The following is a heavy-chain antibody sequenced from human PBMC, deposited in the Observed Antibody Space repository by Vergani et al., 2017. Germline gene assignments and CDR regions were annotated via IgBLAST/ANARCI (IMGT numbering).Heavy chain of an antibody. Sequence: QVQLQESGPGLVKPSETLSLPCTVSGGSISSYYWSWIRQPPGKGLEWIGYIYYRGSTNYNPPLKSRVTISVDTSKNPFSLKLSSVTAADTAVYYCARVLGSYCSGGSCYSEDDAFDIWGQGTMVTVSS. V-gene: IGHV4-59*01. D-gene: IGHD2-15*01. CDR2: IYYRGST. J-gene: IGHJ3*02. CDR3: ARVLGSYCSGGSCYSEDDAFDI. CDR1: GGSISSYY.